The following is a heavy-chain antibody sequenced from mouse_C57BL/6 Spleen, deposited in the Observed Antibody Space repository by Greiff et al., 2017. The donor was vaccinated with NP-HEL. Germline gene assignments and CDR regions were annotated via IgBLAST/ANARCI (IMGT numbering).Heavy chain of an antibody. D-gene: IGHD1-1*01. CDR3: ARHDYYGSRGGDYFDY. J-gene: IGHJ2*01. Sequence: EVKLMESGGDLVKPGGSLKLSCAASGFTFSSYGMSWVRQTPDKRLEWVATISSGGSYTYYPDSVKGRFTISRDNAKNTLYLQMSSLKSEDTAMYYCARHDYYGSRGGDYFDYWGQGTTLTVSS. V-gene: IGHV5-6*01. CDR1: GFTFSSYG. CDR2: ISSGGSYT.